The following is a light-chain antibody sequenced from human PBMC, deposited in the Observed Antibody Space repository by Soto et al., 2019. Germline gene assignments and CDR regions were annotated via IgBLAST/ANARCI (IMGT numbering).Light chain of an antibody. CDR2: GAS. CDR3: RQQNNCCPART. J-gene: IGKJ1*01. Sequence: EIVMTQSPATLSVSPGERATLSCRASQSVSSNLAWYQQKPGQAPRLLIYGASTRATGIPARFSGSGSGTVIILTISMLPYDDAIDYCRQQNNCCPARTFGQGTKVEIK. CDR1: QSVSSN. V-gene: IGKV3-15*01.